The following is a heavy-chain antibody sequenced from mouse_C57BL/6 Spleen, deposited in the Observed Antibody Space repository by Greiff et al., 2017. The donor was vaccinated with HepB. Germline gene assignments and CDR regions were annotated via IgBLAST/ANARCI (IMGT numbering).Heavy chain of an antibody. V-gene: IGHV1-61*01. CDR1: GYTFTSYW. CDR3: ARGTAQATVPFAY. D-gene: IGHD3-2*02. Sequence: QVQLQQSGAELVRPGSSVKLSCKASGYTFTSYWMDWVKQRPGQGLEWIGNIYPSDSETHYNQKFKDKATLTVDKSSSTAYMQLSSLTSEDSAVYYCARGTAQATVPFAYWGQGTLVTVSA. CDR2: IYPSDSET. J-gene: IGHJ3*01.